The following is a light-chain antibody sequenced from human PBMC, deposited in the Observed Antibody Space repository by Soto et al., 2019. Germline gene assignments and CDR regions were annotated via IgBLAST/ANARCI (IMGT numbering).Light chain of an antibody. CDR2: DVS. J-gene: IGLJ1*01. CDR3: CSYAGSDTFGYV. V-gene: IGLV2-11*01. CDR1: SSDVGGYNY. Sequence: QSALTQPRSVSGSPGQSVTISCTGTSSDVGGYNYVSWYQQHPGKAPKLMIYDVSKRPSGVPDRFSGSKSGNTASLTISGLQAEDEADYYCCSYAGSDTFGYVFGTGTKLTV.